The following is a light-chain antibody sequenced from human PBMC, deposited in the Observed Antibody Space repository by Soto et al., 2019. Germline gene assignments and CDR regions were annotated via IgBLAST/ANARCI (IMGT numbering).Light chain of an antibody. CDR1: VLANKY. CDR2: KDT. Sequence: SYELTQPPSVSVSPGQTARITCSGAVLANKYARWFRQKPGQAPVSLIYKDTERPAGVPERFSGSSSGITVTLTILGAQNEDEADYYCYSAADNSLGFFGGGTKLTVL. CDR3: YSAADNSLGF. J-gene: IGLJ2*01. V-gene: IGLV3-27*01.